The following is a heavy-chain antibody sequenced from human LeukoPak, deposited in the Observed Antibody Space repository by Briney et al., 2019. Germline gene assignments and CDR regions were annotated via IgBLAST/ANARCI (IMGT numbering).Heavy chain of an antibody. CDR3: ARNVIGVVIFDY. J-gene: IGHJ4*02. Sequence: GGSLRLSCAASGFIFRSYWMSWVRQAPGQGLEWVANIKQDGSEKYYVDSVKGRFTISRDNAKNSLYLQMNSLRDEDTAVYYCARNVIGVVIFDYWGQGTLVTVSS. CDR2: IKQDGSEK. V-gene: IGHV3-7*01. CDR1: GFIFRSYW. D-gene: IGHD3-3*01.